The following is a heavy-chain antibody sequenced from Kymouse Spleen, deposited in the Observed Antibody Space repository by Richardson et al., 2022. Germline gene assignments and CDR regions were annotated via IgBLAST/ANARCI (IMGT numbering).Heavy chain of an antibody. J-gene: IGHJ6*02. D-gene: IGHD3-9*01. V-gene: IGHV3-21*03. Sequence: EVQLVESGGGLVKPGGSLRLSCAASGFTFSSYSMNWVRQAPGKGLEWVSSISSSSSYIYYADSVKGRFTISRDNAKNSLYLQMNSLRAEDTAVYYCARDDDILTGYHIPYYYYYGMDVWGQGTTVTVSS. CDR3: ARDDDILTGYHIPYYYYYGMDV. CDR1: GFTFSSYS. CDR2: ISSSSSYI.